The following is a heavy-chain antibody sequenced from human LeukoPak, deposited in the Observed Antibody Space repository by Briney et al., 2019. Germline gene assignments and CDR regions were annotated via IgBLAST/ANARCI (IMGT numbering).Heavy chain of an antibody. Sequence: GGSLRLSCAASGFTVSSNEMSWVRQAPGKGLEWVSSISGGSTYYADSRKGRFTISRDNAKNSLYLQMNSLRAEDTALYYCARVVTMVRGVIIQPFDYWGQGTLVTVSS. D-gene: IGHD3-10*01. CDR1: GFTVSSNE. J-gene: IGHJ4*02. CDR2: ISGGST. V-gene: IGHV3-38-3*01. CDR3: ARVVTMVRGVIIQPFDY.